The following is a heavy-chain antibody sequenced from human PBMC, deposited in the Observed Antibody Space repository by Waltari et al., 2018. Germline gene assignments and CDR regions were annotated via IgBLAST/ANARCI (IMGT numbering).Heavy chain of an antibody. V-gene: IGHV1-2*02. CDR2: INPRDGET. J-gene: IGHJ4*02. CDR3: AKLSPD. D-gene: IGHD3-16*02. Sequence: QVRLVQSGPEVRKPVASVRVSCKTSGYPFIDYYINWVRQAPGQGLEWMGWINPRDGETNCAQKFKDRVTMTRDTSTTTFYMQLTGLKSDDTAVYYCAKLSPDWGQGTLVIVSS. CDR1: GYPFIDYY.